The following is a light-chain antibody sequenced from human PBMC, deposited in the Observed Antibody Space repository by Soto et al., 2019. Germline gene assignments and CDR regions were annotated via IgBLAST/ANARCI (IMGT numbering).Light chain of an antibody. V-gene: IGKV3-20*01. J-gene: IGKJ1*01. Sequence: EIVLTQSPGTLSLSPGERAILSCRASQSVTNNYLAWYQQKPGQTPRVLMYGASSRVTGIPDRFSGSGSGTDFTITISRLEPEDFAVYYFQQYLTAPLTYGQGTKV. CDR3: QQYLTAPLT. CDR1: QSVTNNY. CDR2: GAS.